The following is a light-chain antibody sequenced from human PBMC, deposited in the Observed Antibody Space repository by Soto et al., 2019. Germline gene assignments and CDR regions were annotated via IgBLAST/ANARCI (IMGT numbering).Light chain of an antibody. CDR2: YDS. CDR3: QVWDSSSDHVV. CDR1: NIGSKS. J-gene: IGLJ2*01. Sequence: SYELTQPPSVSGAPGKTARITCGGNNIGSKSEHWYQQKPGQAPVLVIYYDSDRPSGIPERFSGSNSGNTATLTISRVEAGDEADYYCQVWDSSSDHVVFGGGTQRTVL. V-gene: IGLV3-21*04.